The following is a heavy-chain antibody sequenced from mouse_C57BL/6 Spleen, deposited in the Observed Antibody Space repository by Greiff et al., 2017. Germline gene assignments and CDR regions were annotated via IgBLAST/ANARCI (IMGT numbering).Heavy chain of an antibody. CDR2: ISSGGDYI. J-gene: IGHJ4*01. D-gene: IGHD2-3*01. CDR3: TRDGRSYAMDY. CDR1: GFTFSSYA. Sequence: EVQRVESGEGLVKPGGSLKLSCAASGFTFSSYAMSWVRQTPEKRLEWVAYISSGGDYIYYADTVKGRFTISRDNARNTLYLQMSSLKSEDTAMYYCTRDGRSYAMDYWGQGTSVTVSS. V-gene: IGHV5-9-1*02.